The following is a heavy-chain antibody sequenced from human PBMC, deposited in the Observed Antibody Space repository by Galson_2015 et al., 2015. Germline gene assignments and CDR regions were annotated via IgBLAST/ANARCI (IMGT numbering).Heavy chain of an antibody. CDR1: GFTFSSYS. CDR2: IRSSSSTI. Sequence: SLRLSCAASGFTFSSYSMNWVRQAPGKGLEWVSYIRSSSSTIYCADSVKGRFTISRDNAKNSLYLQMNSLRDEDTAVYYCARDRRSDYGVYGRVDYWGQGTLVTVSS. CDR3: ARDRRSDYGVYGRVDY. V-gene: IGHV3-48*02. D-gene: IGHD4-17*01. J-gene: IGHJ4*02.